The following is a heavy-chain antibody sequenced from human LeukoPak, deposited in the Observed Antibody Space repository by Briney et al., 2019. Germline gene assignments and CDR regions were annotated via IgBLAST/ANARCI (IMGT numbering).Heavy chain of an antibody. Sequence: GGSLRLSCAASGFTFSNNWMSWVRQAPGKGLEWVANIKQDGSEKYYVDSVKGRFTISRDNAKNSLYLQMNSLRAEDTAVYYCAKYTAMVPPYYGMDVWGQGTTVTVSS. CDR2: IKQDGSEK. CDR1: GFTFSNNW. CDR3: AKYTAMVPPYYGMDV. J-gene: IGHJ6*02. D-gene: IGHD5-18*01. V-gene: IGHV3-7*05.